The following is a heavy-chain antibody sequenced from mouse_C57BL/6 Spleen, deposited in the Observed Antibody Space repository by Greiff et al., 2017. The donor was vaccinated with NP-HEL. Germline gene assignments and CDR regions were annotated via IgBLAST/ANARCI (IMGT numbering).Heavy chain of an antibody. D-gene: IGHD1-1*01. CDR3: ARESLITTVVADY. Sequence: VQLQQPGTELVKPGASVKLSCKASGYTFTSYWMHWVKQRPGQGLEWIGNINPSNGGTNYNEKFKSKATLTVDKSSSTAYMQLSSLTSEDSAVYYCARESLITTVVADYWGQGTTLTVSS. J-gene: IGHJ2*01. CDR2: INPSNGGT. V-gene: IGHV1-53*01. CDR1: GYTFTSYW.